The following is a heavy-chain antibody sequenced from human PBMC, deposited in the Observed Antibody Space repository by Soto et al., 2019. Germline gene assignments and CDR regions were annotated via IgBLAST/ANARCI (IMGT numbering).Heavy chain of an antibody. D-gene: IGHD3-9*01. Sequence: SETLSLTCAVSGGSISSGGYSWSWIRQPPGKGLEWIGYIYYSGSTNYNPSLKSRVTISVDTSKNQFSLKLSSVTAADTAVYYCARVRLTGYYWDYYYGMDVWGQGTTVTVSS. V-gene: IGHV4-61*08. CDR1: GGSISSGGYS. CDR2: IYYSGST. J-gene: IGHJ6*02. CDR3: ARVRLTGYYWDYYYGMDV.